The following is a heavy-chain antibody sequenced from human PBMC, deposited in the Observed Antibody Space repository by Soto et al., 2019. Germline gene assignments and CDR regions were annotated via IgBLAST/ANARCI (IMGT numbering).Heavy chain of an antibody. CDR1: GYTFTGYY. J-gene: IGHJ6*02. D-gene: IGHD6-19*01. CDR3: ARGPEQWLVSPYYYYGMDV. CDR2: INPNSGGT. V-gene: IGHV1-2*02. Sequence: ASVKVSCKASGYTFTGYYMHWVRQAPGQGLEWMGWINPNSGGTNYAQKFQGRVTMTRDTSISTAYMELSRLRSDDTAVYYCARGPEQWLVSPYYYYGMDVWGQGTTVTVSS.